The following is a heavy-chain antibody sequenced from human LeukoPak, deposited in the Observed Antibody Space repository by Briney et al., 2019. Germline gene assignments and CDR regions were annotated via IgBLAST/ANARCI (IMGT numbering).Heavy chain of an antibody. CDR3: ARSVVTLYWYFDL. Sequence: PSETLSLTCTVSGGSISSYYWSWIRQPPGKGLEWVGYIYYSGSTKYNPSLKSRVTISLATSKNQFSLKLSSVTTADTAVYYCARSVVTLYWYFDLWGRGTLVTVSS. D-gene: IGHD4-23*01. CDR2: IYYSGST. V-gene: IGHV4-59*01. J-gene: IGHJ2*01. CDR1: GGSISSYY.